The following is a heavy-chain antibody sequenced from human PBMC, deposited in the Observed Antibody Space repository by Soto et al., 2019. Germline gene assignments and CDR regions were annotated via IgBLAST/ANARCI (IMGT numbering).Heavy chain of an antibody. Sequence: EVQLLESGGGLVQPGGSLRLSCVVSGFTFGSYAMSWVRQAPEKGPEWVAILGGNGVTTYYADSVKGRFTICGDKSKSTLFLQMNSLRADDTGVYYCAKALRPSLNFFYYLDVWGRGTSVTVSS. CDR3: AKALRPSLNFFYYLDV. CDR2: LGGNGVTT. J-gene: IGHJ6*03. V-gene: IGHV3-23*01. CDR1: GFTFGSYA. D-gene: IGHD2-2*01.